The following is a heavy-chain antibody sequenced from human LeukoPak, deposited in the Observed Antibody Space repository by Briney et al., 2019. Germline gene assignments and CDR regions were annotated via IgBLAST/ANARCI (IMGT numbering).Heavy chain of an antibody. Sequence: PSETLSLTCTVSGGSISSYYWSWIRQPPGKGLEWIGCIYYSGSTNYNPSLKSRVTISVDTSKNQFSLKLSSVTAADTAVYYCARESVVVALSAFDIWGQGTMVTVSS. J-gene: IGHJ3*02. V-gene: IGHV4-59*01. CDR3: ARESVVVALSAFDI. D-gene: IGHD2-15*01. CDR2: IYYSGST. CDR1: GGSISSYY.